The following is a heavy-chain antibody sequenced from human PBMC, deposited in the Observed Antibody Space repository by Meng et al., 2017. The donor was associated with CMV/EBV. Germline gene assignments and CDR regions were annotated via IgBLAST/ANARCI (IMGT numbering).Heavy chain of an antibody. CDR1: GFTFSSYA. J-gene: IGHJ6*02. Sequence: GESLKISCAASGFTFSSYAMHWVRQAPGKGLEWVAVISYDGSNKYYADSVKGRFTISRDNSKNTLYLQMNSLRAEDTAVYYCARDHIRITIFGVVTDSRGYYGIDVWGQGTTVTVSS. D-gene: IGHD3-3*01. CDR3: ARDHIRITIFGVVTDSRGYYGIDV. CDR2: ISYDGSNK. V-gene: IGHV3-30-3*01.